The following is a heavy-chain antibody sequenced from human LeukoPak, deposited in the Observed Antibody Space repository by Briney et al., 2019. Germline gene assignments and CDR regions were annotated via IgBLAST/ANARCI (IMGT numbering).Heavy chain of an antibody. V-gene: IGHV3-7*04. Sequence: GGSLRLSCAASGFSFRSYPMTWVRQAPGKGLEWVANIKQDGSEKYYVDSVKGRFTISRDNAKNSLYLQMNSLRAEDTAVYYCARSPYYAGAFVDYWGQGTLVTVSS. CDR2: IKQDGSEK. CDR3: ARSPYYAGAFVDY. D-gene: IGHD4-23*01. CDR1: GFSFRSYP. J-gene: IGHJ4*02.